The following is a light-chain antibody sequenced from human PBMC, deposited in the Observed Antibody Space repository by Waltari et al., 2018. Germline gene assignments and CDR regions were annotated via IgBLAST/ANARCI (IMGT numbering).Light chain of an antibody. Sequence: EIVFTQSPGTLSLSPGERATLSCRASQTVRTTYLAWYQQKPGQAPTLLIYGAYSRATGIPDRFSGSWAWTDFYLPLSSLEPGDFAVYYCHQYDISPLTFGGGTKVEIK. J-gene: IGKJ4*01. CDR2: GAY. CDR3: HQYDISPLT. V-gene: IGKV3-20*01. CDR1: QTVRTTY.